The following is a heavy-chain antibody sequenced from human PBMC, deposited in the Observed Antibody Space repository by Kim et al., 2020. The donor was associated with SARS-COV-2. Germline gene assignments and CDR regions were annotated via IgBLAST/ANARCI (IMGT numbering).Heavy chain of an antibody. V-gene: IGHV1-69*13. Sequence: SVKVSCKASGGTFSSYAISWVRQAPGQGLEWMGGIIPIFGTANYAQKFQGRVTITADESTSTAYMELSSLRSEDTAVYYCASFRITMVRGVEGFAFDIWGQGTMVTVSS. CDR3: ASFRITMVRGVEGFAFDI. CDR1: GGTFSSYA. CDR2: IIPIFGTA. D-gene: IGHD3-10*01. J-gene: IGHJ3*02.